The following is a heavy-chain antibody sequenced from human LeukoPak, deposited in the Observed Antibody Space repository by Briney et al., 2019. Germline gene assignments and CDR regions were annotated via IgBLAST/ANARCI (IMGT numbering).Heavy chain of an antibody. CDR2: IRYHGSDK. CDR1: AFTFRSYG. CDR3: ARGANPYYFDY. J-gene: IGHJ4*02. D-gene: IGHD1-14*01. V-gene: IGHV3-30*02. Sequence: GGSLRLSCAASAFTFRSYGMHWVRQAPGKGLEWVAFIRYHGSDKYYADSVKGRFTISRDNSKNTLYLQMNSLRAEDTAVYYCARGANPYYFDYWGQGTLVTVSS.